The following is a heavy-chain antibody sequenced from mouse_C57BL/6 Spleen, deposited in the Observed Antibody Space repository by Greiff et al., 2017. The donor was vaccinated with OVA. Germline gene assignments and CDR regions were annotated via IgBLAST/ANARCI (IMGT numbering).Heavy chain of an antibody. CDR1: GFTFSDAW. CDR3: TRDDYDGGTFDY. D-gene: IGHD2-4*01. Sequence: EVQGVESGGGLVQPGGSMKLSCAASGFTFSDAWMDWVRQSPEKGLEWVAEIRNKANNHATYYAESVKGRFTISRDDSKSSVYLQMNSLRAEDTGIYYCTRDDYDGGTFDYWGQGTTLTVSS. J-gene: IGHJ2*01. V-gene: IGHV6-6*01. CDR2: IRNKANNHAT.